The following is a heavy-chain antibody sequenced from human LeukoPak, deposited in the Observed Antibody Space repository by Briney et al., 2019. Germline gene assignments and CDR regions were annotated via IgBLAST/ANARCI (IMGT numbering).Heavy chain of an antibody. CDR1: GFSISNHY. Sequence: GGSLRLSCAASGFSISNHYMSWVRQAPGKGLEWVANIKQDGSLRYYVESVKGRFAVSRDNAKNSANLQMNSLRAEDTAVYYCAREGDAFDIWGHGTTVTVSS. J-gene: IGHJ3*02. CDR2: IKQDGSLR. V-gene: IGHV3-7*01. CDR3: AREGDAFDI.